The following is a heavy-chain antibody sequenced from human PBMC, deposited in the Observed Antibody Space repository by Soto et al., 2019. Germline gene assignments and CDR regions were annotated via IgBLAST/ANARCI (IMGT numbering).Heavy chain of an antibody. CDR1: GGSFSGYY. CDR2: ITHSGST. J-gene: IGHJ3*02. Sequence: SETLSLTCAVYGGSFSGYYWSWIRQPPGKGLEWIGEITHSGSTNYNPSLKSRVTISVDTSKNQFSLKLSSVTAADTAMYYCAGRVGSSGWYYGAFDIWGQGTMVTVSS. D-gene: IGHD6-19*01. CDR3: AGRVGSSGWYYGAFDI. V-gene: IGHV4-34*01.